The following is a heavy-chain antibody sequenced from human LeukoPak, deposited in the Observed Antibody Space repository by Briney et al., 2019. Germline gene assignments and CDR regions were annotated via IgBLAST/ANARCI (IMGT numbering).Heavy chain of an antibody. J-gene: IGHJ4*02. V-gene: IGHV4-4*07. CDR1: GGSIISYY. Sequence: PSETLSLTCTVSGGSIISYYWSWVRQSAGKGLEWLGRIYPSGSTNYNPSLKSRVTMSADTSMNQFSLKLSSVTAADTAIYYCAREQFYDSSGYRDYWGQGTLVTVSS. D-gene: IGHD3-22*01. CDR3: AREQFYDSSGYRDY. CDR2: IYPSGST.